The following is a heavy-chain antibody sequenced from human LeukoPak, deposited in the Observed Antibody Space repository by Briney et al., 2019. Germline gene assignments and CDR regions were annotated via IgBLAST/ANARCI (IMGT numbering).Heavy chain of an antibody. D-gene: IGHD5-12*01. V-gene: IGHV1-18*01. J-gene: IGHJ4*02. CDR2: ISAYNGNT. CDR1: GYTFTSYG. CDR3: ARGYSGYDWGHFDY. Sequence: GASVKVSCKASGYTFTSYGISWVRQAPGQGLEWMGWISAYNGNTNYAQKLQGRVTMTTDTSTSTAYIELRSLRSDDTAVYYCARGYSGYDWGHFDYWGQGTLVTVSS.